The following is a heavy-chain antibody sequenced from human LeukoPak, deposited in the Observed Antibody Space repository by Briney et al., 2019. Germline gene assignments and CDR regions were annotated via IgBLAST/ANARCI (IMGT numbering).Heavy chain of an antibody. CDR1: GFTFSSYS. CDR2: ISSSSTTI. J-gene: IGHJ4*02. CDR3: ARDLTTVTTPGY. Sequence: GGALRLSCAASGFTFSSYSMNWIRQAPGKGLEWISYISSSSTTISYADSVKGRFTISRDNAKNSLFLQMNSLRAEDTALYYCARDLTTVTTPGYWGQGTLVTVSS. V-gene: IGHV3-48*01. D-gene: IGHD4-17*01.